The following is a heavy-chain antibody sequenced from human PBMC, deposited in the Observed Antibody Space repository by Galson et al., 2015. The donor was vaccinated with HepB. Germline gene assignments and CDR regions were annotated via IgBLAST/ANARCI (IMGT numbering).Heavy chain of an antibody. CDR2: IVVGSGNT. CDR1: GFTFTSSA. J-gene: IGHJ6*02. V-gene: IGHV1-58*01. Sequence: SVKVSCKASGFTFTSSAVQWVRQARGQRLEWIGWIVVGSGNTNYAQKFQERVTITRDMSTSTAYMELSSLRSEDTAVYYCAADLAAAGYYYYYGMDVWGQGTTVTVSS. CDR3: AADLAAAGYYYYYGMDV. D-gene: IGHD6-13*01.